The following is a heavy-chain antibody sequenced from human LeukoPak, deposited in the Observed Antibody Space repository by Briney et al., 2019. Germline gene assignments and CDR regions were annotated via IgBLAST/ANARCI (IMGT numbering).Heavy chain of an antibody. V-gene: IGHV4-31*03. CDR1: GGSISSGGYY. CDR2: IYYSGST. D-gene: IGHD2-15*01. Sequence: SETLSLTCTVSGGSISSGGYYWSWIRQHPGKGLEWIGYIYYSGSTYYNPSLKSRVTISVDTSKNQFSLKLSSVTAADTAVYYCARKEPARVLYGQAYAFDIWGQGTMVTVSS. CDR3: ARKEPARVLYGQAYAFDI. J-gene: IGHJ3*02.